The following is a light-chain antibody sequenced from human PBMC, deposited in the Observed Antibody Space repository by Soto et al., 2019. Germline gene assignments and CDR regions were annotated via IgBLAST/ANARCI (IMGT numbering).Light chain of an antibody. CDR1: QRVSSN. CDR2: GAS. J-gene: IGKJ5*01. V-gene: IGKV3-15*01. Sequence: EIVLTQSPATVSLSPGERATLSCRASQRVSSNVAWYQQKPGQAPRPLVYGASTRATGLPARFSGSGSGTEFTLIISSLQSEDSAVYYCQQYDNWPITFGQGTRLEIK. CDR3: QQYDNWPIT.